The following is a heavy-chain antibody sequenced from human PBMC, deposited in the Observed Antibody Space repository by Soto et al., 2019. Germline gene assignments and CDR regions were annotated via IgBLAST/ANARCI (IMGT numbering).Heavy chain of an antibody. Sequence: QLQLQESGPGLVKPSETLSLTCTVSGGSISSSSYYWGWIRQPPGKGLEWIGSIYYSGSTYYNPSLKSRVTISVDPSKKQFSLKLSSVTAADTAVYYCASAVDTAMVTYFDYWGQGTLVTVSS. V-gene: IGHV4-39*01. J-gene: IGHJ4*02. CDR2: IYYSGST. CDR3: ASAVDTAMVTYFDY. D-gene: IGHD5-18*01. CDR1: GGSISSSSYY.